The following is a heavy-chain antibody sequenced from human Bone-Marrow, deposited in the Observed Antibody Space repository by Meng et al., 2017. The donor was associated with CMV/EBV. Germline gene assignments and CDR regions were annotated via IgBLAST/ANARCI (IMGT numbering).Heavy chain of an antibody. Sequence: GESLKISCKASGYTFTNYWIAWVRQMSGKGLEWMGIISPADSNTRYSPSFQGQVTVSADKSISTVYLQWSSLKASDSAMYYCARQGPDIVHDCWGQGTLVTVSS. CDR1: GYTFTNYW. CDR3: ARQGPDIVHDC. CDR2: ISPADSNT. J-gene: IGHJ4*02. V-gene: IGHV5-51*01. D-gene: IGHD2-15*01.